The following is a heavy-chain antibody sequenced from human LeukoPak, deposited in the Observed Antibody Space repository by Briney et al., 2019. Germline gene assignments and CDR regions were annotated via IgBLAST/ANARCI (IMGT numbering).Heavy chain of an antibody. D-gene: IGHD2-21*02. CDR2: MYYSGNT. CDR1: GDSIRSYY. V-gene: IGHV4-59*01. J-gene: IGHJ2*01. CDR3: ARSRPYCDGDCYPPLGWYSDL. Sequence: SETLSLTCSVAGDSIRSYYWSWIRQSPGKGLEWIGYMYYSGNTNYNPSLKSRVTISADTSKNQFSLKLTSVIAADTAVYYCARSRPYCDGDCYPPLGWYSDLWGRGTLVTVSS.